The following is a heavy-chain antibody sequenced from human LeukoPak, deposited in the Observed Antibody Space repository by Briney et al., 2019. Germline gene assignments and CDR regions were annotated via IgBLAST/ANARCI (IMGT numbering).Heavy chain of an antibody. D-gene: IGHD3-22*01. V-gene: IGHV3-48*01. CDR2: ISSSGSTK. CDR1: GFTFSSYS. CDR3: ARGVVITSYYFDY. J-gene: IGHJ4*02. Sequence: PGGSLRLSCAASGFTFSSYSMNWVRQAPGKGLEWGSYISSSGSTKHYADSVKGRFTISRDNAKNSLYLQMNRLRGEDTAVYYCARGVVITSYYFDYWGQGTLVTVSS.